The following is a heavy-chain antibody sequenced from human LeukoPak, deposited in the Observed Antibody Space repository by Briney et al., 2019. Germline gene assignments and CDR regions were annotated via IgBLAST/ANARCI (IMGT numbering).Heavy chain of an antibody. Sequence: GGSLRLSCAASGFTFSNYWMSWVRQAPGKGLEWVANIKQDGSEKHYVDSVKGRFTISTDNAKNSMDLQMNSLRAEDTAVYFCASPRGDDSGGYYTWYFHHWGQGILVTVSS. J-gene: IGHJ1*01. D-gene: IGHD3-22*01. CDR3: ASPRGDDSGGYYTWYFHH. V-gene: IGHV3-7*03. CDR2: IKQDGSEK. CDR1: GFTFSNYW.